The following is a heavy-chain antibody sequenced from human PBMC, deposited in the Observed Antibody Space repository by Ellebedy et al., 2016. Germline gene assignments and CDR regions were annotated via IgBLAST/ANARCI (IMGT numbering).Heavy chain of an antibody. Sequence: GESLKISXAASGFTFSSYGMHWVRQAPGKGLEWVAVISYDGSNKYYADSVKGRFTISRDNSKNTLYLQMNSLRAEDTAVYYCAKEEGRGVIPFDAFDIWGQGTMVTVSS. CDR3: AKEEGRGVIPFDAFDI. CDR1: GFTFSSYG. CDR2: ISYDGSNK. V-gene: IGHV3-30*18. J-gene: IGHJ3*02. D-gene: IGHD3-10*01.